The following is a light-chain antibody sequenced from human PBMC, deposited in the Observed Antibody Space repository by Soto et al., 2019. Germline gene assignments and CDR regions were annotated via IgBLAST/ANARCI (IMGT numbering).Light chain of an antibody. CDR3: AVWDDSLDGRV. CDR1: SPNIGSNN. V-gene: IGLV1-47*01. J-gene: IGLJ2*01. Sequence: SVLTQSPSASGTPGQRVTISCSGSSPNIGSNNVCWYQQLPGTAPKLLIYRNNQRPSGVPDRFSGSKSGTSASLAISGLRAEDEADYYCAVWDDSLDGRVFGGGTKLTVL. CDR2: RNN.